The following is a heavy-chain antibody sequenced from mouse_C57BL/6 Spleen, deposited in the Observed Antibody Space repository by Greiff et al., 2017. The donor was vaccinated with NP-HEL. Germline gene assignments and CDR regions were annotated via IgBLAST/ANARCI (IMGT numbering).Heavy chain of an antibody. J-gene: IGHJ2*01. V-gene: IGHV1-81*01. CDR3: ARPDYYGSLDY. D-gene: IGHD1-1*01. Sequence: QVQLQQSGAELARPGASVKLSCKASGYTFTSYGISWVKQRPGQGLEWIGEIYPRSGNTYYNEKFKGKATLTADKSSSTAYMELRSLTSEDSAVYFCARPDYYGSLDYWGQGTTLTVSS. CDR2: IYPRSGNT. CDR1: GYTFTSYG.